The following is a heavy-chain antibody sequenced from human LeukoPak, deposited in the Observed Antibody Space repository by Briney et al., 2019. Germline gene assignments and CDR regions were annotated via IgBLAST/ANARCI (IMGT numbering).Heavy chain of an antibody. CDR1: GFTFSTYS. D-gene: IGHD7-27*01. CDR3: ARDLNWETY. J-gene: IGHJ4*02. V-gene: IGHV3-21*03. Sequence: GGSLRLSCAASGFTFSTYSMNWVRQAPGKGLEWVSSISTSSNFIYYSDSVKGRFTIFRDNAKNSLYLQMNSLRADDTAVYYCARDLNWETYWGQGTLVSVSS. CDR2: ISTSSNFI.